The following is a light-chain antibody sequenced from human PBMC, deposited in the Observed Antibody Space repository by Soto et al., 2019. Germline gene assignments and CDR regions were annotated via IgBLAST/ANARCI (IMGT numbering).Light chain of an antibody. CDR1: QSFRGL. V-gene: IGKV3-15*01. Sequence: EIVMTQSPVTLSLSPGERATLSCRASQSFRGLLAWYQQNPGQAPRLLIYAASTRATGVPARFSGSGSETEFTLTISSLQSEDSAIYYCQHHNKWPPVFGQGTKVDVK. CDR3: QHHNKWPPV. CDR2: AAS. J-gene: IGKJ1*01.